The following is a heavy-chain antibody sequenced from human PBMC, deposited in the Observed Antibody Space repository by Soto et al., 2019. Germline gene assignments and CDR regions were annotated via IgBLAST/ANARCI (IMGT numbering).Heavy chain of an antibody. CDR1: GGSISGFY. D-gene: IGHD4-17*01. J-gene: IGHJ3*01. CDR3: ARREVVTTFGAFDL. V-gene: IGHV4-59*08. CDR2: IYYSGGDNYGSA. Sequence: QVQLQESGPGLVKPSETLSLTCTVSGGSISGFYWAWVRQAPGKGLEWLAYIYYSGGDNYGSAYYTPSLESRVTLSRATSNNQFSLRLSSVTAADTAVYYCARREVVTTFGAFDLWGQGTKVTVSS.